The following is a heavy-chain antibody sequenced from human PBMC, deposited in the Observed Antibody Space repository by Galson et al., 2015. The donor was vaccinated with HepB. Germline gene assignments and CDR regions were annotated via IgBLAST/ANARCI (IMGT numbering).Heavy chain of an antibody. Sequence: SVKVSCKASGYTFTNYAINWVRQAPGQGLEWMGWINTNTGNPTYAQGFTGRFVFSLDTSASTAYLQISSLKSEDTAVYYCASPLGVLLSFATSAFDVWGQGTMVTVSS. CDR3: ASPLGVLLSFATSAFDV. J-gene: IGHJ3*01. CDR1: GYTFTNYA. D-gene: IGHD3-3*02. CDR2: INTNTGNP. V-gene: IGHV7-4-1*02.